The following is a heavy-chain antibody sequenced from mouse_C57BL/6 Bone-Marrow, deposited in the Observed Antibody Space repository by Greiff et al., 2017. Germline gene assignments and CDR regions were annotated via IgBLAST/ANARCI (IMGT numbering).Heavy chain of an antibody. CDR2: IDPEDGET. CDR1: GFNIKDYY. D-gene: IGHD4-1*01. J-gene: IGHJ2*01. CDR3: ASNWDELFDY. V-gene: IGHV14-2*01. Sequence: VQLQQSGAELVKPGASVKLSCTASGFNIKDYYMHWVKQRTEQGLEWIGRIDPEDGETKSAPKFQGKATITADTSSNTAYLQLSSLTSEDTAVYDCASNWDELFDYWGQGTTLTVSS.